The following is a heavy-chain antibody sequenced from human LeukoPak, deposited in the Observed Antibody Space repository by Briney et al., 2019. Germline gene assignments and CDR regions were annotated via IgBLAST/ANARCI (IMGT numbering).Heavy chain of an antibody. CDR1: AYTFTGYY. CDR2: IDPNNGDT. Sequence: GASVKVSCKASAYTFTGYYLHWVRQAPGRGLQWMGWIDPNNGDTEYAQKFQGRVTMTRDRSISTAYMELGRLTSDDTAVYYCARRSRNGLDAFDIWGQGTMVTVSS. J-gene: IGHJ3*02. V-gene: IGHV1-2*02. CDR3: ARRSRNGLDAFDI. D-gene: IGHD1-14*01.